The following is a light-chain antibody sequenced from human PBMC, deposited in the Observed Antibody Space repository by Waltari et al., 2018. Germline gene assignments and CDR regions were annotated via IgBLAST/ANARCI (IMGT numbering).Light chain of an antibody. CDR1: SSDVDNYNS. J-gene: IGLJ1*01. V-gene: IGLV2-14*03. CDR2: DLN. Sequence: HFALTQPASVSGSPGQSVTISCAGTSSDVDNYNSVSWYQHSPGTAPKLILYDLNSRPSGISHRVSGSKSGNTASLTIAGLQADDEADYFCASYTTGSTIYVFGSGTTVTVL. CDR3: ASYTTGSTIYV.